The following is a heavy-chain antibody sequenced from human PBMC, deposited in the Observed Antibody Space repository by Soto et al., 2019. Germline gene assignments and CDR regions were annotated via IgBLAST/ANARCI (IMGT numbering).Heavy chain of an antibody. D-gene: IGHD3-3*01. CDR2: IYWDDDK. V-gene: IGHV2-5*02. J-gene: IGHJ4*02. Sequence: SGPTLVNPTQTLTLTCTFSGFSLSTSGVGVGWIRQPPGKALEWLALIYWDDDKRYSPSLKSRLTVTKDTSENQVVLTMTNMDPVDTATYYCAHRDGVVIAFDSGGKGTLVNVSS. CDR3: AHRDGVVIAFDS. CDR1: GFSLSTSGVG.